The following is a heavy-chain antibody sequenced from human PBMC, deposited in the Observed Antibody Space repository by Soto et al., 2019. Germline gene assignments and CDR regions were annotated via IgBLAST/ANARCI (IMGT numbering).Heavy chain of an antibody. CDR3: ARTTAVPNTLRSRYFFDY. CDR1: GGSVSNKTYY. V-gene: IGHV4-61*01. Sequence: KTSETLSLTCSVSGGSVSNKTYYWSWSRQPPGKRREWVGYVYYSGTTNYNPSLKSRVTISVDLSKNQFSLRLSSVTTADTALYYCARTTAVPNTLRSRYFFDYWGQGTLVTVSS. J-gene: IGHJ4*02. CDR2: VYYSGTT. D-gene: IGHD4-17*01.